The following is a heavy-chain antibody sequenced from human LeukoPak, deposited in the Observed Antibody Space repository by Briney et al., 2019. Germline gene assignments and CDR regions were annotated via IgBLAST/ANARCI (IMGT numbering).Heavy chain of an antibody. D-gene: IGHD2-2*01. CDR2: ITSSLSDI. J-gene: IGHJ6*02. CDR1: GFTFKSYT. V-gene: IGHV3-21*01. CDR3: ARDFGRTSDWQPRLYYGMDV. Sequence: PGGSLRLSCAASGFTFKSYTMNWVRQAPGKGLEWVASITSSLSDISYADSVKGRFTISRDNAKNSLSLQMNSLRAEDTAVYYCARDFGRTSDWQPRLYYGMDVWGQGTTVTVSS.